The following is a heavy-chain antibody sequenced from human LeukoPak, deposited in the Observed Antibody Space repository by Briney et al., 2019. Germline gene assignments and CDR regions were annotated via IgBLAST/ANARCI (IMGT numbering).Heavy chain of an antibody. V-gene: IGHV3-23*01. CDR3: AKEPSSGWSRIDS. CDR2: ISGSGGDS. J-gene: IGHJ4*02. Sequence: GGSLRLSCAASGLTFSSYAMSWVRQAPGKGLEWVSSISGSGGDSCYADSVKGRFTISRENSKNTVDLQMNSLRDEDTAIYYCAKEPSSGWSRIDSWGQGTLVIVSS. CDR1: GLTFSSYA. D-gene: IGHD6-19*01.